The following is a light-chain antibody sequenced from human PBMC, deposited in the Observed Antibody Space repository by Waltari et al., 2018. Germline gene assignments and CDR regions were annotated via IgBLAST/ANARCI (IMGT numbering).Light chain of an antibody. CDR2: EVT. Sequence: QSALTQPPSASGSPGQSVTLSCTGTSSDVGGYDHVAWYQQHPGKAPKLMIYEVTKRPSGVPDRFSGSKSGNTASLTVSGLQAEDEADYYCCSYAGTNNLGVFGGGTKLTVL. CDR3: CSYAGTNNLGV. V-gene: IGLV2-8*01. J-gene: IGLJ3*02. CDR1: SSDVGGYDH.